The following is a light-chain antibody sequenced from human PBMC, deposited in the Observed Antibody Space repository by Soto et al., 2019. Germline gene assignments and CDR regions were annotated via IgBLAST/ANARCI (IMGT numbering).Light chain of an antibody. J-gene: IGLJ1*01. CDR1: NSNIGAGYD. V-gene: IGLV1-40*01. CDR3: QSYGDSFSGYV. Sequence: QSVLTQPPSVSGAPGQRVTISCTGSNSNIGAGYDVHWYQQLPGAAPKLLIYGNSNRPSGVPDRFSGSKSGTSASLTITGLQAEDEADYYCQSYGDSFSGYVSGNGTKVTVL. CDR2: GNS.